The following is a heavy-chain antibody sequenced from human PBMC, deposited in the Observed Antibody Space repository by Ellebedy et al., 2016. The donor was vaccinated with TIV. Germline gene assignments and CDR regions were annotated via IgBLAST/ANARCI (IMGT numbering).Heavy chain of an antibody. CDR2: IYQDGSDQ. V-gene: IGHV3-7*01. Sequence: GGSLRFSCAASGFSFRSYWMSWVRQAPGKGLEWVANIYQDGSDQYYADSVKGRFTISRDNANKSLFLQMNSLRVDDTAVYYCARRGSYGDYAVQVNSWFDTWGQGTLVSVSS. CDR3: ARRGSYGDYAVQVNSWFDT. CDR1: GFSFRSYW. J-gene: IGHJ5*02. D-gene: IGHD4-17*01.